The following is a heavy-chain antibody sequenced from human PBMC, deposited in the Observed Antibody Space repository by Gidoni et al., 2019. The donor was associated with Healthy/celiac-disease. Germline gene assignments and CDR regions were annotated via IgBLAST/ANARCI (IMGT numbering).Heavy chain of an antibody. D-gene: IGHD3-22*01. CDR2: IIPIFGTA. V-gene: IGHV1-69*01. CDR1: GGTFSSYA. J-gene: IGHJ3*02. CDR3: ASDYYDSSAQPLDAFDI. Sequence: QVQLVQSGAEVKKPGSSVKVSCKASGGTFSSYAISWVRQAPGQGLEWMGGIIPIFGTANYAQKFQGRVTITADESTSTAYMELSSLRSEDTAVYYCASDYYDSSAQPLDAFDIWGQGTMVTVSS.